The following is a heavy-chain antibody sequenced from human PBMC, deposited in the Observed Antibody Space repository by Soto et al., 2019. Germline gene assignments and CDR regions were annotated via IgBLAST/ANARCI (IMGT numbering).Heavy chain of an antibody. V-gene: IGHV3-30*18. D-gene: IGHD2-2*02. Sequence: GGSLRLSCAASGFTFSSYGMHWVRQAPGKGLEWVAVISYDGSNKYYADSVKGRFTISRDNSKNTLYLQMNSLRAEDTAVYYCAKDLRAICSSTSCYRPGADYYYNGLDVWGQGTTVTVSS. J-gene: IGHJ6*02. CDR1: GFTFSSYG. CDR2: ISYDGSNK. CDR3: AKDLRAICSSTSCYRPGADYYYNGLDV.